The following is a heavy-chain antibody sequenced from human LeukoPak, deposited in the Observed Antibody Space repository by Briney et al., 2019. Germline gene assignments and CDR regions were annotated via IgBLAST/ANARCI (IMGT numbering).Heavy chain of an antibody. CDR3: VRDPVGGSTIFDC. J-gene: IGHJ4*02. V-gene: IGHV6-1*01. Sequence: SQTLSLTCVISGDSVSSNSAAWNWIRQSPSRGLEWLGRTYYRSKWYYDYSVAVKSRVTINPDTSKDQFSLQLSSVTPEDTAVYYCVRDPVGGSTIFDCWGQGTLVTVSS. CDR2: TYYRSKWYY. CDR1: GDSVSSNSAA. D-gene: IGHD1-26*01.